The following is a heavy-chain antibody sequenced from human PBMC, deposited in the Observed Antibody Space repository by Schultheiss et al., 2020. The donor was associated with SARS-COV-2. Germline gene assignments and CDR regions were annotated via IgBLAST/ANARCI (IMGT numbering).Heavy chain of an antibody. CDR2: IHKDDGSTK. D-gene: IGHD1-1*01. CDR3: ARERGGNDEFDY. J-gene: IGHJ4*02. Sequence: GGSLRLSCTASGFTFSSYVMHWVRQAPGKGLEWVALIHKDDGSTKDYADSVKGRFTISRDNSKNTLYLQVNSLRAEDTAVYYGARERGGNDEFDYWGQGTLVTVSS. V-gene: IGHV3-30*02. CDR1: GFTFSSYV.